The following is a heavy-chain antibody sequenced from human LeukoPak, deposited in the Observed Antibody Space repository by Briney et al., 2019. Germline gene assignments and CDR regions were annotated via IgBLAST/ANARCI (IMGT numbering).Heavy chain of an antibody. CDR2: LYYSGST. D-gene: IGHD1-26*01. V-gene: IGHV4-59*01. J-gene: IGHJ4*02. CDR3: ARLSGSYYRPYFDY. Sequence: SETLSLTCTVSGGSISSYYWSWLRQPPGKGLEWIGYLYYSGSTNYNPSLKSRVTISVDTSKNQFSLKLSSVTAADTAVYYCARLSGSYYRPYFDYWGQGTLVTVSS. CDR1: GGSISSYY.